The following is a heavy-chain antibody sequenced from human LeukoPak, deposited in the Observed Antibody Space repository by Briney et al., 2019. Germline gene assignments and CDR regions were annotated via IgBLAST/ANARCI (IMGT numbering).Heavy chain of an antibody. V-gene: IGHV1-2*02. CDR2: INPNSGVT. J-gene: IGHJ5*02. Sequence: ASVKVSCKTSGYSFTDYYIHWVRQAPGQGLEWMGWINPNSGVTKDAQKFQGRVIMTRDTSINTAYMDLSSLRSDDTAVYFCARDVWTVATSGGGGFDPWGQGTLVTVSS. D-gene: IGHD2-8*02. CDR1: GYSFTDYY. CDR3: ARDVWTVATSGGGGFDP.